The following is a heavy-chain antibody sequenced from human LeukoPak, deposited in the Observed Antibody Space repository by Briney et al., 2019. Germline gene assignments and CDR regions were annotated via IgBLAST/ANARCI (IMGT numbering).Heavy chain of an antibody. CDR1: GFTFSDYY. CDR2: ISSSGSTI. V-gene: IGHV3-11*01. D-gene: IGHD2-15*01. CDR3: AKAGAVVVVAAKYFDY. J-gene: IGHJ4*02. Sequence: GGSLRLSCAASGFTFSDYYMSWIRQAPGKGLEWVSYISSSGSTIYYADSVKGRFTISRDNSKNTLYLQMNSLRAEDTAVYYCAKAGAVVVVAAKYFDYWGQGTLVTVSS.